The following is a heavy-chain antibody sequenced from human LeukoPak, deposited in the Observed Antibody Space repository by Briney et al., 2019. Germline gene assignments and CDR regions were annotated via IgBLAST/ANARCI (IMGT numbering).Heavy chain of an antibody. D-gene: IGHD5-24*01. J-gene: IGHJ4*02. CDR3: AKSKPAGSDGYVHFYDQ. V-gene: IGHV3-23*01. CDR2: ITHGGWTK. Sequence: PGGSLRLSCAASGFTFNTYAMSWVRLGPTKGLEWVPSITHGGWTKYSDSVKGRLTISRDNSRNTLYLQINSLRADDTALYYCAKSKPAGSDGYVHFYDQWGRGTLVTVSS. CDR1: GFTFNTYA.